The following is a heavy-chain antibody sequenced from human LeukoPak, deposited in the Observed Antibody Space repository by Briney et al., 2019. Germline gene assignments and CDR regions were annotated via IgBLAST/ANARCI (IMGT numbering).Heavy chain of an antibody. D-gene: IGHD6-6*01. Sequence: SGPTLVQPTQTLTLTCSFSGFSLTTSGVGVGWIRQPPGKGLEWIGSIYYSGSTDYNPSLKSRVTISVDTSKNQFSLKLSSVTAADTAVYYCARPLWSSSSTGAFGYWGQGTLVTVSS. CDR2: IYYSGST. CDR3: ARPLWSSSSTGAFGY. CDR1: GFSLTTSGVG. V-gene: IGHV4-39*01. J-gene: IGHJ4*02.